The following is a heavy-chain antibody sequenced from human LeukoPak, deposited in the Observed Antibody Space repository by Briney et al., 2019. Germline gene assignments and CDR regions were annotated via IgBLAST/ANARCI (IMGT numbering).Heavy chain of an antibody. V-gene: IGHV4-59*08. CDR1: GGSFSGYY. Sequence: SETLSLTCAVYGGSFSGYYWSWIRQPPGKGLEWIGYISYTGIANYNPSLKSRVTISLDTSKNQFSLKLSSVTAADTAVYYCANYCCPYGSCIGFDFRGQGTLVTVSS. CDR2: ISYTGIA. D-gene: IGHD3-10*01. CDR3: ANYCCPYGSCIGFDF. J-gene: IGHJ4*02.